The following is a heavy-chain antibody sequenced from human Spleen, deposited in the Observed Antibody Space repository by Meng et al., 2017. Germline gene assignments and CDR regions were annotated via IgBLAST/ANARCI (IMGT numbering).Heavy chain of an antibody. D-gene: IGHD6-13*01. Sequence: QVQLQQWGAGLLKPSETLSLTCAVYGGSFSNYYWSWTRQPPGKGLEWIGEIHHSGSTNYNPSLKSRVTISVDTSKIQFSLKLSSVTAADTAVYYCASLSTSWSGADYWGQGTLVTVSS. CDR3: ASLSTSWSGADY. CDR2: IHHSGST. V-gene: IGHV4-34*01. CDR1: GGSFSNYY. J-gene: IGHJ4*02.